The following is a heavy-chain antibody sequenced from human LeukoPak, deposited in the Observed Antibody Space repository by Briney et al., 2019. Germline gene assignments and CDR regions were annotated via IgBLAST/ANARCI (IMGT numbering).Heavy chain of an antibody. CDR2: ISYDGSNK. CDR1: VFTLSSYS. Sequence: GGSLRLSCAASVFTLSSYSMQWVRQARRKGLEWVAVISYDGSNKYYADSVKGRFTISRDNSKNTLYLQMNSLRAEDTAVYYCARDEDYDFWSGYYTFTSFDYWGQGTLVTVSS. D-gene: IGHD3-3*01. CDR3: ARDEDYDFWSGYYTFTSFDY. J-gene: IGHJ4*02. V-gene: IGHV3-30-3*01.